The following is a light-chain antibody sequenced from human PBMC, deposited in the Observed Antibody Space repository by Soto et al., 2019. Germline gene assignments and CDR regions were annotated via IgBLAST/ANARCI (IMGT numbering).Light chain of an antibody. CDR1: SSDVGGYNY. J-gene: IGLJ1*01. CDR2: DVS. V-gene: IGLV2-14*01. Sequence: QSALTQPASLSGSPGQSITISCTATSSDVGGYNYVSWYQQYPGKANKLMIYDVSNRPSGVSNRFSCSKSGNTASLTISGLQAEDESDYYCSLYTCSSTYVFGTGTKVTVL. CDR3: SLYTCSSTYV.